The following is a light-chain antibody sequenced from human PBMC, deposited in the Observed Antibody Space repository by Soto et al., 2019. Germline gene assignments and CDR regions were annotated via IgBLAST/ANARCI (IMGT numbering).Light chain of an antibody. CDR1: QDIAIY. V-gene: IGKV1-9*01. CDR2: AAS. J-gene: IGKJ1*01. Sequence: IQLTQSPSSLSASVWDMFTITCRASQDIAIYLAWYQQKPGEAPKLLIYAASTLYGGVPSRFSGSGSGTDFALTITSLQAEDFATYYCQQSFSTLWTFGQGTKVDI. CDR3: QQSFSTLWT.